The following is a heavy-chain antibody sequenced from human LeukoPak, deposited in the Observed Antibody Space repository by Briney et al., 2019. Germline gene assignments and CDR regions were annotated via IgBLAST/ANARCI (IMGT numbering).Heavy chain of an antibody. D-gene: IGHD4-17*01. J-gene: IGHJ4*02. Sequence: SETLSLTCTVSGGSIDRDFWSWIRQPPGKGLEWLAYIHYTGSTLYNPSLKTRLTISRDTSKNQFSLKLSSVTAADTAVYYCARHRGGDDGSPMVYHFDSWGQGTLVTVSS. CDR1: GGSIDRDF. CDR2: IHYTGST. CDR3: ARHRGGDDGSPMVYHFDS. V-gene: IGHV4-59*08.